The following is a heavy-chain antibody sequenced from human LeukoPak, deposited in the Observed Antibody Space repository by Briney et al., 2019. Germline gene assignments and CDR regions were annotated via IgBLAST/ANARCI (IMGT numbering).Heavy chain of an antibody. Sequence: KPSETLSLTCAVYGGSFSGYYWSWIRQPPGKGLEWIGEINHRGSTNYNPSLKSRVTISVDTSKNQFSLKLSSVTAADTAVYYCARRGRYGSSWYYFDYWGQGTLVTVSS. J-gene: IGHJ4*02. CDR3: ARRGRYGSSWYYFDY. CDR2: INHRGST. D-gene: IGHD6-13*01. V-gene: IGHV4-34*01. CDR1: GGSFSGYY.